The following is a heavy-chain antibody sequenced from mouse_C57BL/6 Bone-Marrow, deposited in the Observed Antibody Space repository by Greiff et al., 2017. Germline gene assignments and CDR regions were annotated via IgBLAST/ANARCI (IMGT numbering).Heavy chain of an antibody. CDR3: ARLYYYGGWYWYFDF. CDR1: GYTFTSYW. V-gene: IGHV1-52*01. D-gene: IGHD1-1*02. J-gene: IGHJ1*03. CDR2: IDPSDSET. Sequence: VQLQQPGAELVRPGSSVKLSCKASGYTFTSYWMHWVKQRPIQGLEWIGNIDPSDSETHYNQKFKDKATLTVDKSSSTAYMQLSSLTSEDSAVYYCARLYYYGGWYWYFDFWGTGTTVTVSS.